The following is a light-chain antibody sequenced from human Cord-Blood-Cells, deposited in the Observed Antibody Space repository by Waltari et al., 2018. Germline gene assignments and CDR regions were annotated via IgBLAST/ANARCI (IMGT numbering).Light chain of an antibody. J-gene: IGKJ1*01. Sequence: DIQMTQSPSSLSASLGDRVTITCRDSQSISSYLNWYQQKPGKAPKLLIYAASSLQSGVPSRFSGSGSGTDFTLTISSLQPEDFATYYCQQSYSTPRTFGQGTKVEIK. CDR2: AAS. V-gene: IGKV1-39*01. CDR3: QQSYSTPRT. CDR1: QSISSY.